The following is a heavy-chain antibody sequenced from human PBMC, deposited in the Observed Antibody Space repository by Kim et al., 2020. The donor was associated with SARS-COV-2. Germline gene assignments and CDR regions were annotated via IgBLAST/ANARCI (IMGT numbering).Heavy chain of an antibody. CDR2: IRSKAYGGTT. CDR1: GFTFGDYA. D-gene: IGHD3-3*01. J-gene: IGHJ6*03. V-gene: IGHV3-49*03. Sequence: GGSLRLSCTASGFTFGDYAMSWFRQAPGKGLEWVGFIRSKAYGGTTEYAASVKGRFTISRDDSKSIAYLQMNSLKAEDTAVYYCTRDDYDFRLDSYYYYCYMDVWGKGTTVTVSS. CDR3: TRDDYDFRLDSYYYYCYMDV.